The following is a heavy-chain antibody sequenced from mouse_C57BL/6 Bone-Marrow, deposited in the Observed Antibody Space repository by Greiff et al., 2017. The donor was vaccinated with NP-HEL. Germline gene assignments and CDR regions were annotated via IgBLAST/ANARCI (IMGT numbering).Heavy chain of an antibody. Sequence: DVKLVESGGGLVKPGGSLKLSCAASGFTFSDYGMHWVRQAPEKGLEWVAYISSGSSTLYYADTVKGRFTISRNNAKNTLFLQMTSLRSEDTAMYYCATLPMDYWGQGTSVTVSS. CDR2: ISSGSSTL. J-gene: IGHJ4*01. CDR1: GFTFSDYG. CDR3: ATLPMDY. V-gene: IGHV5-17*01.